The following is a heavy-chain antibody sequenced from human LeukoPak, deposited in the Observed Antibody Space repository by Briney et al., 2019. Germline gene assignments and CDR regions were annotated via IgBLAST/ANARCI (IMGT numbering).Heavy chain of an antibody. CDR1: GGSFSGYY. CDR3: ARRPYLGYCSSTSCPGGIWFDP. CDR2: INHSGST. V-gene: IGHV4-34*01. Sequence: SETLSLTCAVYGGSFSGYYWSWIRQPPGKGLEWIGEINHSGSTNYNPSLKSRVTISVDTSKNLFSLKLSSVTAADTAVYYCARRPYLGYCSSTSCPGGIWFDPWGQGTLVTVSS. J-gene: IGHJ5*02. D-gene: IGHD2-2*01.